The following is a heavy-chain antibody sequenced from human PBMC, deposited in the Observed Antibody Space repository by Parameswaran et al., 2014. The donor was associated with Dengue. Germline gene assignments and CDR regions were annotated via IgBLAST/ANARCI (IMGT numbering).Heavy chain of an antibody. V-gene: IGHV3-30-3*01. D-gene: IGHD2-2*01. CDR3: ARGDCTTTTCPRVRNYYMDV. CDR2: ISYDGANR. Sequence: WIRQPPGKGLDWVAVISYDGANRYYADSVKGRFTISRDISKNTLYLEMNSLRPEDTAVYYCARGDCTTTTCPRVRNYYMDVWGKGTTVTVSS. J-gene: IGHJ6*03.